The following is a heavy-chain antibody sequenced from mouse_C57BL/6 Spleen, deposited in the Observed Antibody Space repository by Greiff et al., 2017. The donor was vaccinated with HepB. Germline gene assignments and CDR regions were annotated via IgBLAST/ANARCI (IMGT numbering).Heavy chain of an antibody. CDR2: IYPGSGST. CDR1: GYTFTSYW. D-gene: IGHD4-1*01. CDR3: ARELGRRWYFDV. V-gene: IGHV1-55*01. J-gene: IGHJ1*03. Sequence: VQLQQPGAELVKPGASVKMSCKASGYTFTSYWITWVKQRPGQGLEWIGDIYPGSGSTNYNEKFKSKATLTVDTSSSTAYMQLSSLTSEDSAVYYCARELGRRWYFDVWGTGTTVTVSS.